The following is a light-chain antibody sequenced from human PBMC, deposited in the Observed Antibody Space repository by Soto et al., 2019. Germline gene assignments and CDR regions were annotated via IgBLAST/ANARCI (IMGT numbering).Light chain of an antibody. Sequence: EIVLTQSPGILSLSPGERATLSCRASQSVSSSYLAWYQQKPGQAPRLLIYGASNRATGIPDRFSASGSKTNFTLTISRLEPEDVAVYYCQQYGSSPPYTFGQGTKLELK. V-gene: IGKV3-20*01. CDR1: QSVSSSY. J-gene: IGKJ2*01. CDR3: QQYGSSPPYT. CDR2: GAS.